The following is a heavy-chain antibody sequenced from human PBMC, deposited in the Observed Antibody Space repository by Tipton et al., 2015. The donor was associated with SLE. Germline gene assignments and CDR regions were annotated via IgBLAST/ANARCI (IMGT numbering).Heavy chain of an antibody. D-gene: IGHD6-19*01. CDR1: GGSFSGYY. CDR2: INHSGST. CDR3: ARGRGLDLH. J-gene: IGHJ4*02. V-gene: IGHV4-34*01. Sequence: TLSLTCAVYGGSFSGYYWSWIRQPPGKGLEWIGEINHSGSTNYNPSLKSRVTISVNTSKNQFSLKLSSVTAADTAVYYCARGRGLDLHWGQGTLVTVSS.